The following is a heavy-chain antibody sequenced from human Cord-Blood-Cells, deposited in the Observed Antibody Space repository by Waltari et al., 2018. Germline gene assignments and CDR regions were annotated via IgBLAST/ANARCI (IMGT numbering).Heavy chain of an antibody. D-gene: IGHD2-15*01. V-gene: IGHV4-39*01. CDR3: ARYCSGGRCYHAIEI. CDR2: IYYSGST. CDR1: GGSISSSSYY. Sequence: QLQLQESGPGLVKPSETLSLTCTVSGGSISSSSYYWGWIRQPPGKGLDWIGSIYYSGSTYYSPSLMCRVTISVDTSKLQFSLKLRTLLGADTAVYYCARYCSGGRCYHAIEIWAQATMVTVSS. J-gene: IGHJ3*02.